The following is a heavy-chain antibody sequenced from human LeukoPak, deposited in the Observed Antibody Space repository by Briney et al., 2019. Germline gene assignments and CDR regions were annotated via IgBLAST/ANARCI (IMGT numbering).Heavy chain of an antibody. Sequence: ASVKVSCKASGYTFSSYAMNWVRQAPGQGLEWMGWINTNTGNPTYARGFTGRYAQGFTGRFVFSLDTSVSTAYLQISSLKAEDTAVYYCARHDNDDDFDYWGQGTLVTASS. CDR2: INTNTGNP. CDR3: ARHDNDDDFDY. CDR1: GYTFSSYA. V-gene: IGHV7-4-1*02. D-gene: IGHD3-16*01. J-gene: IGHJ4*02.